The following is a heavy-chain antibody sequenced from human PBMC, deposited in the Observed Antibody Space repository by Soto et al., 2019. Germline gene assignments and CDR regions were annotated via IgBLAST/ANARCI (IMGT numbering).Heavy chain of an antibody. V-gene: IGHV4-59*01. CDR1: GGAISSYY. D-gene: IGHD6-13*01. J-gene: IGHJ5*02. CDR3: ARAGTRGYWFDP. CDR2: IYYSGST. Sequence: SETLSLTCTVSGGAISSYYWSWIRQPPGKGLEWIGYIYYSGSTNYNPSLKSRVTISVDTSKNQFSLKLNSVTAADTAVYYCARAGTRGYWFDPWGQGTPVTGS.